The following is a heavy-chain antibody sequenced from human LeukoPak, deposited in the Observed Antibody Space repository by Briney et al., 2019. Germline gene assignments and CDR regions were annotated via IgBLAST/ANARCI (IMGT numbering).Heavy chain of an antibody. CDR1: GYTFTSYG. J-gene: IGHJ5*02. Sequence: ASVKVSCKASGYTFTSYGISWVRQAPGQGLEWMGWISAYNGNTNYAQKFQDRLTMTTDKSTSTAYVELRSLRSDDTAVYYCARDTAMAYYEESYFDPWGQGTLVTVSS. V-gene: IGHV1-18*01. D-gene: IGHD5-18*01. CDR3: ARDTAMAYYEESYFDP. CDR2: ISAYNGNT.